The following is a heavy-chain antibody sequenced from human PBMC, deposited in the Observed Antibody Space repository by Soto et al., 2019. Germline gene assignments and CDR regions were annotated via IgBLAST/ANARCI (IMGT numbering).Heavy chain of an antibody. Sequence: SETLSLTCAVSGYSISSGYYWGWIRQPPGKGLEWIGNIYHSGSTYYNPSLKSRVTISVDTSKNQFSLKLSSVTAADTAAYYCARKGSSSIYFDYWGQGTLVTVSS. V-gene: IGHV4-38-2*01. J-gene: IGHJ4*02. CDR2: IYHSGST. CDR3: ARKGSSSIYFDY. D-gene: IGHD6-6*01. CDR1: GYSISSGYY.